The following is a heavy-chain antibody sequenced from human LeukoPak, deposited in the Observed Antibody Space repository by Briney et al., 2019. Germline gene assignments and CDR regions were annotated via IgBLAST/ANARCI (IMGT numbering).Heavy chain of an antibody. CDR3: VKNGWLDY. V-gene: IGHV3-21*01. CDR2: ISTSGDST. CDR1: GFTFSSQN. Sequence: PGGSLRLSCAASGFTFSSQNMNWARQAPGKGLGWVAYISTSGDSTKYADSVEGRFTISRDNVENSLYLLMNSLRVDDTAVYYCVKNGWLDYWGQGIVVTVSS. D-gene: IGHD6-19*01. J-gene: IGHJ4*02.